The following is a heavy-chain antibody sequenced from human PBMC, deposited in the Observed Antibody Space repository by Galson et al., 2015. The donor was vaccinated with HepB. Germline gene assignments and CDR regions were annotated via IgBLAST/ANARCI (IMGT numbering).Heavy chain of an antibody. CDR1: GGTFSSYA. Sequence: SVKVSCKASGGTFSSYAISWVRQAPGQGLEWMGGIIPILGIANYAQKFQGRVTITADKSTSTAYMELSSLRSEDTAVYYCARDPDPMVRGVMDDYWGQGTLVTVSS. J-gene: IGHJ4*02. D-gene: IGHD3-10*01. CDR3: ARDPDPMVRGVMDDY. V-gene: IGHV1-69*10. CDR2: IIPILGIA.